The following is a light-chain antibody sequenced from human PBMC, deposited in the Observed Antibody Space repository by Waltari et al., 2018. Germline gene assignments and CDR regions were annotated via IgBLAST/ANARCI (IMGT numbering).Light chain of an antibody. J-gene: IGKJ2*01. CDR3: QKADSFPPYT. CDR1: QDINNW. CDR2: AAS. Sequence: DIQMTQSPSSVSASVGDTVTITCRASQDINNWLAWFQQKPGKTPKLLMSAASSLRSGVPSRFSGSGFGTDFTLTISNLQSEDFAIYYCQKADSFPPYTFGQGTKVEIQ. V-gene: IGKV1-12*01.